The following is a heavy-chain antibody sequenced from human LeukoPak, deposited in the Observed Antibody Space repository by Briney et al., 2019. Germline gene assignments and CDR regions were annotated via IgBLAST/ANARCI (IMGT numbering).Heavy chain of an antibody. Sequence: SETLSLTCTVSGGSISSYYWSWIRQPPGKGLEWIGYIYYSGSTNSNPSLKSRVTISGDTSKNQFSLKLSSVTAADTAVYYCAKHYDFWSGYYTAWGQGTLVTVSS. CDR3: AKHYDFWSGYYTA. CDR2: IYYSGST. CDR1: GGSISSYY. V-gene: IGHV4-59*08. J-gene: IGHJ5*02. D-gene: IGHD3-3*01.